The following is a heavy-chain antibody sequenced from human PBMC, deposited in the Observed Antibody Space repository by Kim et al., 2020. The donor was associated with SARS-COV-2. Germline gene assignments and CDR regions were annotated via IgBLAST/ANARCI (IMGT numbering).Heavy chain of an antibody. CDR1: GFTFSDYY. D-gene: IGHD3-10*01. V-gene: IGHV3-11*01. Sequence: GGSLRLSCAASGFTFSDYYMSWIRQAPGKGLEWVSYISSSGSTIYYADSVKGRFTISRDNAKNSLYLQMNSLRAEDTAVYYCASRSYYGSGSYYNLSGYYYYGMDVWGQGTTVTVSS. J-gene: IGHJ6*02. CDR3: ASRSYYGSGSYYNLSGYYYYGMDV. CDR2: ISSSGSTI.